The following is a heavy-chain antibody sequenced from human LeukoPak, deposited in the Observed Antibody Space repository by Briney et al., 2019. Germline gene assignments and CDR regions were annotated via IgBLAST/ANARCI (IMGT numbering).Heavy chain of an antibody. D-gene: IGHD3-3*01. CDR2: ISAGSGTI. J-gene: IGHJ4*02. Sequence: GGSLRLSCAASGFTFSSYGINWVRQAPGKGLEWVSYISAGSGTIYYADSVKGRFTISRDNAKNSMYLQMNSLRAEDTAVYYCARAHDFWSGYCDYWGQGTLVTVSS. V-gene: IGHV3-48*01. CDR1: GFTFSSYG. CDR3: ARAHDFWSGYCDY.